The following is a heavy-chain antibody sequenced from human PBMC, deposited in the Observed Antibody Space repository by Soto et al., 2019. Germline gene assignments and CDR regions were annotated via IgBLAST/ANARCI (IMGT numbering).Heavy chain of an antibody. CDR1: GFTFSSYA. CDR2: ISGSGGST. V-gene: IGHV3-23*01. CDR3: AKDSLVVAAIFSGPYDY. Sequence: PGGSLRLSCAASGFTFSSYAMSWVRQAPGKGLEWVSAISGSGGSTYYADSVKGRFTISRDNSKNTLYLQMNSLRAEDTAVYYCAKDSLVVAAIFSGPYDYWGQGTLVTVSS. J-gene: IGHJ4*02. D-gene: IGHD2-15*01.